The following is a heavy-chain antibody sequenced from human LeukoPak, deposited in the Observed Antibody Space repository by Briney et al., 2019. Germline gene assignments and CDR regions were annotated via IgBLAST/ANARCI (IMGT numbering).Heavy chain of an antibody. Sequence: SETLSLTCAVYGGSFSGYYWSWLRQPPGKGLEWIGEINHSGSTNYNPSLKSRVTISVDTSKNQFSLKLSSVTAADTAVYYCARGRGRHSSSWYYFDYWGQGTLVTVSS. CDR3: ARGRGRHSSSWYYFDY. V-gene: IGHV4-34*01. CDR2: INHSGST. J-gene: IGHJ4*02. CDR1: GGSFSGYY. D-gene: IGHD6-13*01.